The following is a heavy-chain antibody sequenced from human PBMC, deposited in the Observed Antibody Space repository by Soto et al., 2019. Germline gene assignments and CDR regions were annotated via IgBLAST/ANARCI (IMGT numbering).Heavy chain of an antibody. J-gene: IGHJ4*02. Sequence: SVKVSCKASGGTFSSYAISWVRQAPGQGLEWMGGIIPIFGTANYAQKFQGRVTITADESTSTAYMELSSLRSEDTAVYYCARGKYDILTGYYATQRPAYYFDYWGQGTLVTVSS. D-gene: IGHD3-9*01. V-gene: IGHV1-69*13. CDR2: IIPIFGTA. CDR3: ARGKYDILTGYYATQRPAYYFDY. CDR1: GGTFSSYA.